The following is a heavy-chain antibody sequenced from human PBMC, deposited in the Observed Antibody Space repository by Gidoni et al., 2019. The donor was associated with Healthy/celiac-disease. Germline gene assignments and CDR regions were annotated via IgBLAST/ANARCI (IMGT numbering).Heavy chain of an antibody. CDR1: GFTFSSYS. V-gene: IGHV3-48*02. CDR3: ARGGSYNWNDGGEVFDFDY. D-gene: IGHD1-20*01. CDR2: ISSSSSTI. J-gene: IGHJ4*02. Sequence: EVQLVESGGGLVQPGGSLRLSCSASGFTFSSYSMNVVRQAPGKGLAWGSYISSSSSTIYYADYVKGRFTISRDNAKNSLYLQMNSLRDEETAVYYCARGGSYNWNDGGEVFDFDYWGQGTLVTVSS.